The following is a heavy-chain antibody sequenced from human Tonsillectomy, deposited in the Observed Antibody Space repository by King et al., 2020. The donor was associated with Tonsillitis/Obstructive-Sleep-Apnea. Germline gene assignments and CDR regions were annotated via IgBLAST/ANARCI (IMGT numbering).Heavy chain of an antibody. V-gene: IGHV3-11*06. D-gene: IGHD6-6*01. CDR3: ARDRYSSSSWHNYYYYYGMDV. Sequence: QLVQSGGGLVKPGGSLRLSCAASGFTFSDYYMSWIRQAPGKGLEWVSYISSSSSYTNYADSVKGRFTISRDNAKNSLYLQMNSLRAEDTAVYYCARDRYSSSSWHNYYYYYGMDVCGQGTTVTVSS. CDR2: ISSSSSYT. J-gene: IGHJ6*02. CDR1: GFTFSDYY.